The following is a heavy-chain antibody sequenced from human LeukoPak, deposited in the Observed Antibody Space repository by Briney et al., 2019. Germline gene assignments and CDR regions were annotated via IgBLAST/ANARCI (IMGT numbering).Heavy chain of an antibody. Sequence: PGGSLRLSCAASGFTFSSYAMSWVRQAPGKGLEWVSAISGSGGSTYYADSVKGRFTISRDNSKNMLYLQMNSLRAEDTAVYYCAKTPIMVRSSYFDYWGQGTLVTVSS. CDR3: AKTPIMVRSSYFDY. V-gene: IGHV3-23*01. CDR2: ISGSGGST. D-gene: IGHD3-10*01. CDR1: GFTFSSYA. J-gene: IGHJ4*02.